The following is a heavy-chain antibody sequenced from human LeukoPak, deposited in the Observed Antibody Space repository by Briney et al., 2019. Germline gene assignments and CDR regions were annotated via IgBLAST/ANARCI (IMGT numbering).Heavy chain of an antibody. Sequence: GSSVKVSCKASRGTFSSYAISWVRQAPGQGLEWMGGIIPIFGTANYAQKFQGRVTITTDESTSTAYMELSSLRSEDTAVYYCASSYPVSNYDFWSGSPYWGQGTLVTVSS. CDR3: ASSYPVSNYDFWSGSPY. D-gene: IGHD3-3*01. V-gene: IGHV1-69*05. J-gene: IGHJ4*02. CDR1: RGTFSSYA. CDR2: IIPIFGTA.